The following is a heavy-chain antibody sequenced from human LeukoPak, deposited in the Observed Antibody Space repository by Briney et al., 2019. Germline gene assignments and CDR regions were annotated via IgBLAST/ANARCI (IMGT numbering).Heavy chain of an antibody. J-gene: IGHJ6*02. Sequence: PGRSLRLSCAASGFTFSSYAMHWVRQAPGKGLEWVAVISYDGSNKYYADSVKGRFTISRDNSKNTLYLQMNSLRAEDTAVYYCARERARDYYYGMDVWGQGTTVTVSS. V-gene: IGHV3-30*04. CDR2: ISYDGSNK. CDR3: ARERARDYYYGMDV. CDR1: GFTFSSYA.